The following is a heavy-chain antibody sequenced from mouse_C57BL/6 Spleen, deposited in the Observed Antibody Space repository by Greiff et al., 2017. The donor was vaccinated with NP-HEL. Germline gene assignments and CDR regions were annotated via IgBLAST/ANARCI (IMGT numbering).Heavy chain of an antibody. CDR1: GYTFTDYN. J-gene: IGHJ4*01. Sequence: EVQLQQSGPELVKPGASVKIPCKASGYTFTDYNMDWVKQSHGKSLEWIGDINPNNGGTIYNQKFKGKATLTVDKSSSTAYMELRSLTSEDTAVYYCARRRMKGNYDAMDYWGQGTSVTVSS. CDR2: INPNNGGT. V-gene: IGHV1-18*01. CDR3: ARRRMKGNYDAMDY. D-gene: IGHD2-1*01.